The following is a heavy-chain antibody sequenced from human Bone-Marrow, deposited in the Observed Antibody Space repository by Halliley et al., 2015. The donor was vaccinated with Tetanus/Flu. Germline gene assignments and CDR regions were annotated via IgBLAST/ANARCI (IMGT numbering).Heavy chain of an antibody. Sequence: LVKPTQTLSLTCAISGDSVSGNSAAWSWIRQSPSRGLEWLGWTYYRSKWYNEYALSVKSRILISPDTSKKQFSLHLNSVTPEDTAVYYGAGGWGPPYSLSEFWGLGALFTVSS. V-gene: IGHV6-1*01. CDR1: GDSVSGNSAA. D-gene: IGHD3-16*01. CDR2: TYYRSKWYN. CDR3: AGGWGPPYSLSEF. J-gene: IGHJ4*02.